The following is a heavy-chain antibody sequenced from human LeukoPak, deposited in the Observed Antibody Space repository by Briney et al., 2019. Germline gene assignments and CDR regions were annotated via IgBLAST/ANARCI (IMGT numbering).Heavy chain of an antibody. V-gene: IGHV3-23*01. D-gene: IGHD3-22*01. CDR3: SVMHRYYDGSGYWVQ. CDR1: GFPFSSYA. CDR2: ISTNGGST. Sequence: QTGGSLRLSCAASGFPFSSYAMSWVRQAPGKGLEWVSGISTNGGSTSYADSVKGRFTISRDNPRNTLYMGMNSLGAEDTAVYYCSVMHRYYDGSGYWVQWGQGTLVTVSS. J-gene: IGHJ4*02.